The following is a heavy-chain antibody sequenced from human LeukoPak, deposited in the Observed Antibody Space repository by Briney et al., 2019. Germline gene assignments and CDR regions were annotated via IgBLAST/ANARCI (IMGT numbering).Heavy chain of an antibody. D-gene: IGHD1-26*01. V-gene: IGHV1-24*01. CDR2: FDPEDGET. Sequence: ASVKVSCKVSGYTLTELSMHWVRQAPGKGLEWMGGFDPEDGETIYAQKFQGRVTMTEDTSTDTAYMELSSLRSEDTTVYYCAPIVGATTLAFDYWGQGTLVTVSS. CDR1: GYTLTELS. J-gene: IGHJ4*02. CDR3: APIVGATTLAFDY.